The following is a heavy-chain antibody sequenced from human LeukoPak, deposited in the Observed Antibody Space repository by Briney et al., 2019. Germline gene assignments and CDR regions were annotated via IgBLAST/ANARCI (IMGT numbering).Heavy chain of an antibody. Sequence: GGSLRLSCAASQFIFNNYAMSWVRQAPGKGLEWVASISYDGVDKYYADSLKGRFTMSRDNSKNSVYLQMDSLRVEDTAMYYCAKDVDTVMDWTNDAFDVWGQGTMVIVSS. CDR1: QFIFNNYA. CDR3: AKDVDTVMDWTNDAFDV. J-gene: IGHJ3*01. CDR2: ISYDGVDK. D-gene: IGHD5-18*01. V-gene: IGHV3-30-3*01.